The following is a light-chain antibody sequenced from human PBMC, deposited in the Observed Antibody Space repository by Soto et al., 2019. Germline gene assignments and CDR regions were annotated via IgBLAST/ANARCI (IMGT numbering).Light chain of an antibody. CDR2: AAS. CDR1: QAIRND. CDR3: LQDYNYPPT. V-gene: IGKV1-6*02. Sequence: AIPMTQSPSSQSASVGDRVTITCRASQAIRNDLGWYQQKPGKAPKLLIYAASSLQSGVPSRFSGSGSDTDFTLTISSLQAEDFATYYCLQDYNYPPTFGQGTRLEIK. J-gene: IGKJ5*01.